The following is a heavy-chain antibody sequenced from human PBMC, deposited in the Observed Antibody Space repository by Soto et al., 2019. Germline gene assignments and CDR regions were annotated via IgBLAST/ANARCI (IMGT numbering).Heavy chain of an antibody. J-gene: IGHJ6*02. D-gene: IGHD2-8*01. Sequence: QVQLVQSGAELKKSGASVTVSCKPSGYTFSTYGISWVRQAPGQGLEWMGWISASNGNTNYAQKFQGRVTMTTDTSTRTAYSDLRNLRSDATAVYYCARDAVRYCTDGGCYQGYYYFAMDVWGQGTTVTVS. CDR3: ARDAVRYCTDGGCYQGYYYFAMDV. V-gene: IGHV1-18*01. CDR1: GYTFSTYG. CDR2: ISASNGNT.